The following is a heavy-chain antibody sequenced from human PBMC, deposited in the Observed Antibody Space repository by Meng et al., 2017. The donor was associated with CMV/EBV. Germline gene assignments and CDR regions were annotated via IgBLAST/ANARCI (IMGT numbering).Heavy chain of an antibody. CDR2: SNSDGRSK. Sequence: LACEASGFNFSSYWRHWGRQAQGKGLGRDASSNSDGRSKSYADAVKGRFTISRDNAKNTLYLQMNSLRAEDTAGYYCARGRHTFGWSWGQGTLVTVSS. V-gene: IGHV3-74*01. CDR1: GFNFSSYW. J-gene: IGHJ5*02. CDR3: ARGRHTFGWS. D-gene: IGHD3-16*01.